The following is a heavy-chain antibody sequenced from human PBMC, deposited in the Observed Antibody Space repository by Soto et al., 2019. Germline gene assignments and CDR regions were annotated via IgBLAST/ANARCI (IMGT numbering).Heavy chain of an antibody. CDR3: ARVLYYGSGSYSPYGMDV. CDR1: GVSFNNNG. V-gene: IGHV1-69*01. Sequence: QVQLVQSGAEVKKPGSSVKVSCKTSGVSFNNNGIGWVRQAPGHGLEWMGGVSPPFRTSNYARKFQGRISITADASPGTFNMELSSLTSDYTAQYYCARVLYYGSGSYSPYGMDVWGQGTTVTVSS. CDR2: VSPPFRTS. D-gene: IGHD3-10*01. J-gene: IGHJ6*02.